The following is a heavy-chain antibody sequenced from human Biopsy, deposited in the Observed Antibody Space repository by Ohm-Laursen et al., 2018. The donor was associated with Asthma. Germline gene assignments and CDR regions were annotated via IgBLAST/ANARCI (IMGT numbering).Heavy chain of an antibody. CDR1: GFTFSRYG. CDR3: ASYGVVTSILPLDV. Sequence: RSLRLSCAASGFTFSRYGMHWVRQAPGKGLEWVAVISYDGSNKYYGDSVQGRFTISRGNSKNTLYLQMNSLRAEDTAVYYCASYGVVTSILPLDVWGQGTTVTVSS. CDR2: ISYDGSNK. D-gene: IGHD2-21*02. V-gene: IGHV3-30*03. J-gene: IGHJ6*02.